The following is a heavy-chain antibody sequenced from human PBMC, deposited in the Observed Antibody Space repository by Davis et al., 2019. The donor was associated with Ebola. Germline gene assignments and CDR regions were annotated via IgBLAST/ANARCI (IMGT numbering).Heavy chain of an antibody. CDR2: ISGSGGTT. D-gene: IGHD6-6*01. Sequence: GESLKISCAASGFIFHTYGMAWVRQAPGKGLEWVSSISGSGGTTYYAESVRGRFAVSRDNSKNTLYLQMNSLRDEDTAMYYCAKSANSKYSSSADYYHGMDVWGQGTAVTVAS. J-gene: IGHJ6*02. CDR1: GFIFHTYG. V-gene: IGHV3-23*01. CDR3: AKSANSKYSSSADYYHGMDV.